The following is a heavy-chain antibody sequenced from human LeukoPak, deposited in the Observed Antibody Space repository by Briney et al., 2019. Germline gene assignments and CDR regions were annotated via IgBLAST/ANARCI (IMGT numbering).Heavy chain of an antibody. CDR1: GFTFSIYA. CDR2: ISYDENDK. V-gene: IGHV3-30*04. Sequence: GGSLRLSCAASGFTFSIYAMHWVRQAPGKGLEWVAVISYDENDKYYADSVKGRFTISRDNSKNTLYLQMNSLRADDTAVYYCARDRESQFGELHDYWGQGTLVTVSS. D-gene: IGHD3-10*01. CDR3: ARDRESQFGELHDY. J-gene: IGHJ4*02.